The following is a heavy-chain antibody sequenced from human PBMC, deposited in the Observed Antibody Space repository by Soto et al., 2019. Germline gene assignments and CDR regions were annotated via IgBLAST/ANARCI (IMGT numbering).Heavy chain of an antibody. CDR1: GVSISSGNW. V-gene: IGHV4-4*02. CDR2: IFHDGTA. D-gene: IGHD5-18*01. Sequence: SETLSLTCAVSGVSISSGNWWTWRRQCPQRGLEYIGEIFHDGTANYYPSFERRVAISVDTSKNQFTLRLTSVTAADTAVYFCATESGSTYGYFDHWGQGTQVTSPQ. J-gene: IGHJ4*02. CDR3: ATESGSTYGYFDH.